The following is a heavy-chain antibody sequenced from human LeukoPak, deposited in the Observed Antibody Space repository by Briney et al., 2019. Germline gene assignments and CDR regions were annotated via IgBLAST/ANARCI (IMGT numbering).Heavy chain of an antibody. CDR3: ARHSVGHDVVPAAIRGYYYYYMGV. Sequence: SETLSLTCAVSGYSISSGYCWGWIRQPPGKGLEWIGSIYHSGSTYYNPSLKSRVTISVDTSKNQFSLKLSSVTAADTAVYYCARHSVGHDVVPAAIRGYYYYYMGVWGKGTTVTVSS. CDR1: GYSISSGYC. V-gene: IGHV4-38-2*01. D-gene: IGHD2-2*02. J-gene: IGHJ6*03. CDR2: IYHSGST.